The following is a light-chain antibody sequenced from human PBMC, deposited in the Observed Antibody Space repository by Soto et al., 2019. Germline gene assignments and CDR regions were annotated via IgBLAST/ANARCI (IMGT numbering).Light chain of an antibody. CDR2: DAS. Sequence: DIPMTQSPSTVSASVGDRVTITCRASQSISTWLAWYQQKPGKAPRVLIYDASSLQSGVPSRFSGSGSGTEFTLTISSLEPDDFATYYCQQYDGHFGQGTKLEIK. CDR3: QQYDGH. CDR1: QSISTW. V-gene: IGKV1-5*01. J-gene: IGKJ2*01.